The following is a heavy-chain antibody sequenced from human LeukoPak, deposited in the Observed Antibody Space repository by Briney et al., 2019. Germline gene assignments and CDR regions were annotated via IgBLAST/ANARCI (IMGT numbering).Heavy chain of an antibody. Sequence: SQTLSLTCTVSGASISSGDYFWGWIRQPPGKGLEWIGYLYYSGSPFYNPSLKRRLTMSVDTSKNQFYLQLNSMTAADTAVYYCARVVCTSTNCYAPSHLDYWGQGTLVTVSS. J-gene: IGHJ4*02. CDR2: LYYSGSP. CDR1: GASISSGDYF. CDR3: ARVVCTSTNCYAPSHLDY. V-gene: IGHV4-30-4*01. D-gene: IGHD2-2*01.